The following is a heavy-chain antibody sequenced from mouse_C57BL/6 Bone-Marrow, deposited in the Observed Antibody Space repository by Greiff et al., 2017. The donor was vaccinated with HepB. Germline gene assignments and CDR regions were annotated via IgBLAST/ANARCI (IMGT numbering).Heavy chain of an antibody. CDR2: ISNGGGST. CDR3: ARQTVVATDYAMDY. Sequence: EVHLVESGGGLVQPGGSLKLSCAASGFTFSDYYMYWVRQTPEKRLEWVAYISNGGGSTYYPDTVKGRFTISRDNAKNTLYLQMSRLKSEDTAMYYCARQTVVATDYAMDYWGQGTSVTVSS. CDR1: GFTFSDYY. J-gene: IGHJ4*01. V-gene: IGHV5-12*01. D-gene: IGHD1-1*01.